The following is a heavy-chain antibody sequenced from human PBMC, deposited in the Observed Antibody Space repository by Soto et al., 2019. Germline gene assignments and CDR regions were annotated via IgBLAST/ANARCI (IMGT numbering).Heavy chain of an antibody. D-gene: IGHD6-19*01. CDR1: GFTFSNSW. J-gene: IGHJ4*02. Sequence: EVQLVESGGGLVEPGGSLRLSCAASGFTFSNSWMTWVRQAPGKGLEWVGRIKSNTDGGSTDYAAPVKGRFTISRDDSKNTLNLQMNSLKTEDTAVYYCITVKNSGWFESSFDYWGLGTLLTVSS. CDR2: IKSNTDGGST. V-gene: IGHV3-15*05. CDR3: ITVKNSGWFESSFDY.